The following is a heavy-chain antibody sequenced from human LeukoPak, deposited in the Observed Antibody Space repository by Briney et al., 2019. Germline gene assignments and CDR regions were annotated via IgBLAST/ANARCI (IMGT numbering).Heavy chain of an antibody. J-gene: IGHJ3*02. CDR2: FDPEDGET. V-gene: IGHV1-24*01. D-gene: IGHD3-3*01. CDR3: ARAGGVVITDPHKYGAFDI. Sequence: ASVKVSCKVSGYTLTELSMHWVRQAPGKGLEWMGGFDPEDGETIYAQKFQGRVTMTRDMSTSTVYMELSSLRSEDTAVYYCARAGGVVITDPHKYGAFDIWGQGTMVTVSS. CDR1: GYTLTELS.